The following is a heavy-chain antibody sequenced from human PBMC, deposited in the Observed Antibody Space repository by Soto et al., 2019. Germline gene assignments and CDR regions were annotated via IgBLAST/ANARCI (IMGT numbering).Heavy chain of an antibody. Sequence: QVQLVESGGGVVQPGRSLRLSCAASGFTFSSYAMHWVRQAPGKGLEWVAVISYDGSNKYYADSVKGRFTISRDNSKTTLYLQMNSLRAEDTAVYYCASGDYDILTGYRLPFDYWGQGTLVTVSS. CDR2: ISYDGSNK. V-gene: IGHV3-30-3*01. J-gene: IGHJ4*02. D-gene: IGHD3-9*01. CDR1: GFTFSSYA. CDR3: ASGDYDILTGYRLPFDY.